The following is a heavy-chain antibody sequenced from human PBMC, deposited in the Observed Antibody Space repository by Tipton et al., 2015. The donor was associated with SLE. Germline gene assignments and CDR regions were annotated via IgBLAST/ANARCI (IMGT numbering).Heavy chain of an antibody. V-gene: IGHV4-39*07. J-gene: IGHJ6*02. Sequence: TLSLTCTVSGGSISSSSYYWGWIRQPPGKGLEWIGSIYYSGSTYYNPSLKSRVTISVDTSKNQFSLKLSSVTAADTAVYYCARANSGYDWRPYYYYYYGMDVWGQGTTVTVSS. CDR3: ARANSGYDWRPYYYYYYGMDV. CDR1: GGSISSSSYY. D-gene: IGHD5-12*01. CDR2: IYYSGST.